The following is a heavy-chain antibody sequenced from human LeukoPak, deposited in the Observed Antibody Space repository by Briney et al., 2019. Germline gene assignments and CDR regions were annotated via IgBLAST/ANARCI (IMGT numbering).Heavy chain of an antibody. CDR3: ARPDYGGIKGPFDY. J-gene: IGHJ4*02. D-gene: IGHD4-23*01. Sequence: EASVKVSCKASGGTFSSYAISWVRQAPGQGLEWMGGIIPIFGTANYAQKFQGRVTITADESTSTAYMELSSLRSEDTAVYYCARPDYGGIKGPFDYWGQGTLVTVSS. V-gene: IGHV1-69*13. CDR1: GGTFSSYA. CDR2: IIPIFGTA.